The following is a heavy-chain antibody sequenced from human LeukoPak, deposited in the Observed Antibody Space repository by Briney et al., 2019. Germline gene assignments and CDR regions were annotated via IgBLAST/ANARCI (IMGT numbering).Heavy chain of an antibody. D-gene: IGHD1-7*01. CDR3: AREVGNYGPPYYFDY. J-gene: IGHJ4*02. CDR2: IYHSGNT. Sequence: SETLSLTCNVSGGSISSGYYWGWIRQPPGKGLEWIGSIYHSGNTYYNPSLKSRVTISVDTSKNQFSLKLSSVTAADTAVYYCAREVGNYGPPYYFDYWGQGTLVTVSS. CDR1: GGSISSGYY. V-gene: IGHV4-38-2*02.